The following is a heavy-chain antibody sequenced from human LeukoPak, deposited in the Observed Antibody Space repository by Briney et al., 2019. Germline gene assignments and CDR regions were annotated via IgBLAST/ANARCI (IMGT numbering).Heavy chain of an antibody. CDR3: ARGGNFLEWLLLGDY. J-gene: IGHJ4*02. CDR1: GYTVTRYD. CDR2: MNPNSGNT. V-gene: IGHV1-8*01. Sequence: ASVKVSCKASGYTVTRYDINWVRQATGQGLEWMGWMNPNSGNTGYAQKFQGRVTMTRNTSISTAYMELSSLRSEDTAVYYCARGGNFLEWLLLGDYWGQATLVTVSS. D-gene: IGHD3-3*01.